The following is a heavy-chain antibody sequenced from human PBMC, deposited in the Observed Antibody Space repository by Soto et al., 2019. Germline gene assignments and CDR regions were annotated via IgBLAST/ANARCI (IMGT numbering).Heavy chain of an antibody. CDR2: IDPSDSYT. V-gene: IGHV5-10-1*01. Sequence: GESLKISCKGSGYSFTSYWISWVRQMPGKGLEWMGRIDPSDSYTNYSPSFQGHVTISADKSISTAYLQWSSLKASDTAMYYCAGHVLSRSSSWYVSWFDPWGQGTLVTVSS. D-gene: IGHD6-13*01. CDR1: GYSFTSYW. J-gene: IGHJ5*02. CDR3: AGHVLSRSSSWYVSWFDP.